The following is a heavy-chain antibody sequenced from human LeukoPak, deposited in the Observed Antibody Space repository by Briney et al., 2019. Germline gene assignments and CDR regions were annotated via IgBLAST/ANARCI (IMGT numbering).Heavy chain of an antibody. D-gene: IGHD3-10*01. CDR1: GFTFSSYS. CDR3: ASEGYYYGSGSYYNY. CDR2: ISGSGGST. Sequence: GGSLRLSCAAPGFTFSSYSMNWVRQAPGKGLEWVSAISGSGGSTYYADSVKGRFTISRDNSKNTLYLQMNSLRAEDTAVYYCASEGYYYGSGSYYNYWGQGTLVTVSS. V-gene: IGHV3-23*01. J-gene: IGHJ4*02.